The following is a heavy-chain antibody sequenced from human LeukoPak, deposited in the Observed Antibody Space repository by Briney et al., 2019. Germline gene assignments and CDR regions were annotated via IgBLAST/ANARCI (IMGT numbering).Heavy chain of an antibody. CDR1: GFTFSSYS. Sequence: GGSLRLSCAASGFTFSSYSMNWVRQAPGKGLEWVSYISSSSSTIYYADSVKGRFTISRDNAKNSLYLRMNSLRAEDTAVYYCARDNYGSGSYTWGQGTLVTVSS. V-gene: IGHV3-48*04. CDR3: ARDNYGSGSYT. CDR2: ISSSSSTI. J-gene: IGHJ5*02. D-gene: IGHD3-10*01.